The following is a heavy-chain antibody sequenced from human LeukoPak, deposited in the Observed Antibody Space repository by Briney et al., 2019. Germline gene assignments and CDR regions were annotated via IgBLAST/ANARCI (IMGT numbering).Heavy chain of an antibody. CDR1: GGTFSSYA. V-gene: IGHV1-69*05. Sequence: SVKVSCKAPGGTFSSYAISWVRQAPGQGLEWMGRIIPIFGTANYAQKFQGRVTITTDESTSTAYMELSSLRSEDTAVYCCASHRDWSIRDDAFDIWGQGTMVTVSS. CDR3: ASHRDWSIRDDAFDI. D-gene: IGHD3/OR15-3a*01. CDR2: IIPIFGTA. J-gene: IGHJ3*02.